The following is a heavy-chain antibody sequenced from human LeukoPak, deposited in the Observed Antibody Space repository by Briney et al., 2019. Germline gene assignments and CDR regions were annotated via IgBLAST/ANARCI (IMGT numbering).Heavy chain of an antibody. CDR3: SFDI. V-gene: IGHV3-30*02. J-gene: IGHJ3*02. CDR2: IRYDGSYK. Sequence: GGSLRLSCVASGFTFSSYGMNWVRQAPGKGLEWVALIRYDGSYKYYSDSVKGRFTISRDSSKNTLYLQMNSLRTEDTAVYYCSFDIWGQGTMVTVSS. CDR1: GFTFSSYG.